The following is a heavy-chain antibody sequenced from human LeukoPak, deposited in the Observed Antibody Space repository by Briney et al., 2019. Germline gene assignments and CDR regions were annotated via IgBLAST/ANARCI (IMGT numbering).Heavy chain of an antibody. J-gene: IGHJ4*02. D-gene: IGHD4-17*01. CDR2: IYTSGST. Sequence: PSETLSLTCTVSGGSISSYYWSWIRQLPGKGLEWIGYIYTSGSTNYNPSLKSRVTISVDTSKNQFSLKLSSVTAADTAVYYCARRSGDYGEGYFDYWGQGTLVTVSS. V-gene: IGHV4-4*09. CDR1: GGSISSYY. CDR3: ARRSGDYGEGYFDY.